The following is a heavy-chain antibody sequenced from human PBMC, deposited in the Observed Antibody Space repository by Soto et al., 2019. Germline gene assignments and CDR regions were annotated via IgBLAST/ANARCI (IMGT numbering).Heavy chain of an antibody. CDR3: ARGCSGGSCYSRDFDY. CDR2: ISAYNGNT. CDR1: GYTFTSYG. J-gene: IGHJ4*02. Sequence: GASVKVSCKASGYTFTSYGISWVRQAPGQGLEWMGWISAYNGNTNYAQKLQGRVTMTTDTSTSTAYMELRSLRSDDTAVYYCARGCSGGSCYSRDFDYWGQGTLVTVSS. V-gene: IGHV1-18*01. D-gene: IGHD2-15*01.